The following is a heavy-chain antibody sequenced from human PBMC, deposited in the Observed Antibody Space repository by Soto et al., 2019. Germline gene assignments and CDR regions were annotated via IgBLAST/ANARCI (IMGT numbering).Heavy chain of an antibody. CDR3: AKSVVHQWLVHDAFPI. D-gene: IGHD6-19*01. CDR2: IYYSGTA. V-gene: IGHV4-59*03. J-gene: IGHJ3*02. Sequence: SETLSVTCNVSGDSISNSYWSWIRQPPGKGLEWIAYIYYSGTANYNPSLESRVTISMDTSKNQFSLRLTSVTAADTAVYYCAKSVVHQWLVHDAFPIGVQGILFTVSS. CDR1: GDSISNSY.